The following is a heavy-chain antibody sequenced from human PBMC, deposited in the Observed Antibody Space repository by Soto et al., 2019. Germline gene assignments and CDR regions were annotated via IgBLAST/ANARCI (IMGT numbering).Heavy chain of an antibody. J-gene: IGHJ6*02. D-gene: IGHD3-3*01. CDR2: IKQDGSEK. CDR3: ARVDHSPFGVVIGLYYYYGMDV. V-gene: IGHV3-7*03. CDR1: GFTFSSYW. Sequence: EVQLVESGGGLVQPGGSLRLSCAASGFTFSSYWMSWVRQAPGKGLEWVANIKQDGSEKYYVDSVKGRFTISRDNAKNSQYLQMNSLRAEDTAVYYCARVDHSPFGVVIGLYYYYGMDVWGQGTTVTVSS.